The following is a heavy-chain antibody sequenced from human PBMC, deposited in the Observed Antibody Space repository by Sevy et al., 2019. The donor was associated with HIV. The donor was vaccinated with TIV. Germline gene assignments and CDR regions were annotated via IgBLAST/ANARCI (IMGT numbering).Heavy chain of an antibody. CDR2: MNPKSGNT. CDR1: GYTFTSYD. Sequence: ASLKVSCKSSGYTFTSYDVHWVRQTTGQGLEWMGWMNPKSGNTGYAQKFQGRVTMTRNTSISTAYMELSSLRSEDTAVYYCARWWGMSYYYYYAMDVWGQGTTVTVSS. V-gene: IGHV1-8*01. J-gene: IGHJ6*02. CDR3: ARWWGMSYYYYYAMDV. D-gene: IGHD2-8*02.